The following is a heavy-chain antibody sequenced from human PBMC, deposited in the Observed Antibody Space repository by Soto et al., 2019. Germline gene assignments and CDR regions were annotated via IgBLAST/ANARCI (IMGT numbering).Heavy chain of an antibody. CDR3: ARGSLITIFGVVIEYYFDY. V-gene: IGHV4-38-2*01. CDR2: IYHSGTT. D-gene: IGHD3-3*01. Sequence: PSETLSLTCAVSGYSIGNTYYWGWIRQPPGKGLEWIGNIYHSGTTYYNPSLESRVTISVDTSKSQFSLKLSSVTAADTAVYYCARGSLITIFGVVIEYYFDYWGQGTLVTVSS. J-gene: IGHJ4*02. CDR1: GYSIGNTYY.